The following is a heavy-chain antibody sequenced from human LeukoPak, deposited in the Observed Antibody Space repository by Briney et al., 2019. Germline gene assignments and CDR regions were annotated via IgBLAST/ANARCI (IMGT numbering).Heavy chain of an antibody. CDR3: ARSPRYSYGYFDY. Sequence: KASETLSLTCTVSGGFISSSSYYWGWIRQPPGKGLEWIGSIYHSGSTYYNPSLKSRVTISVDTSKNQFSLKLSSVTAADTAVYYCARSPRYSYGYFDYWGQGTLVTVSS. CDR2: IYHSGST. CDR1: GGFISSSSYY. D-gene: IGHD5-18*01. V-gene: IGHV4-39*07. J-gene: IGHJ4*02.